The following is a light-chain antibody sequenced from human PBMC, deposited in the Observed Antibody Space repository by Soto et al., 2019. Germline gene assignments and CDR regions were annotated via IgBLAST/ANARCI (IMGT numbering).Light chain of an antibody. V-gene: IGLV1-47*02. J-gene: IGLJ3*02. CDR1: SSNIGRNS. Sequence: QSVLTQPPSVSGTPGQRVTISCSGSSSNIGRNSVYWYQQLPGTAPRLLIHSNNQRPSGVPDRFSGSKSATSASLAISGLRSEDEADYYCAARDDSLSGPVFGGGTKLPVL. CDR3: AARDDSLSGPV. CDR2: SNN.